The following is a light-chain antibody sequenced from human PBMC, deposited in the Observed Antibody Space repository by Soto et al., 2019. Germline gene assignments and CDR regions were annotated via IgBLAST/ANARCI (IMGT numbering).Light chain of an antibody. CDR3: CSFAVGSTLV. V-gene: IGLV2-23*01. Sequence: QSALTQPASVSGPPGQSITISCTGTSSDVGTYNLVSWHQHHPGKAPKLIIYEGSKRPSGVSNRFSGSKSGNTASRTISGLQAEDEADYYCCSFAVGSTLVFGGGTKLTVL. CDR2: EGS. CDR1: SSDVGTYNL. J-gene: IGLJ2*01.